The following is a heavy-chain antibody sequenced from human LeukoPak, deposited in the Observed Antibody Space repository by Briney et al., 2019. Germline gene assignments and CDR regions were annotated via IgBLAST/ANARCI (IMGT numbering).Heavy chain of an antibody. CDR1: GGSFSGHY. Sequence: SETLSLTCAVYGGSFSGHYWSWIRQPPGKGLEWIGEINHSGSTNYNPSLKSRVTISVDTSKNQFSLKLSSVTAADTAVYYCASRDTATGLDWGQGTLVAVSS. J-gene: IGHJ4*02. D-gene: IGHD5-18*01. CDR3: ASRDTATGLD. CDR2: INHSGST. V-gene: IGHV4-34*01.